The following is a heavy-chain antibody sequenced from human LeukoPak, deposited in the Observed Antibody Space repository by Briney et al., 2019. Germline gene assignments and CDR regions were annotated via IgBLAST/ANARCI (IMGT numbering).Heavy chain of an antibody. J-gene: IGHJ4*02. Sequence: PGGSLRLSCAASGFTFDDYAMHWVRQAPGKGLEWVSGISWNSGSIGYADSVKGRFTISRDNAKNSLYLQMNSLRAEDTALYYCAKDIGGMATTYFDYWGQGTLVTVSS. V-gene: IGHV3-9*01. CDR2: ISWNSGSI. CDR3: AKDIGGMATTYFDY. D-gene: IGHD5-24*01. CDR1: GFTFDDYA.